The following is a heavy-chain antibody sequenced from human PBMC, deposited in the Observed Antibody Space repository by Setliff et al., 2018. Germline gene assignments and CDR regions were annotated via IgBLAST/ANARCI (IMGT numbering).Heavy chain of an antibody. CDR3: TRARDIAPTYYYMDV. J-gene: IGHJ6*03. V-gene: IGHV3-21*01. D-gene: IGHD5-12*01. CDR2: ISSTSTYI. Sequence: GGSLRLSCAASGFTFNNYAMTWVRQAPGKGLEWVSAISSTSTYIYYADSVKGRFTISRDNSKNSLYLHMNSLRAEDTAVYYCTRARDIAPTYYYMDVWGKGTTVTVSS. CDR1: GFTFNNYA.